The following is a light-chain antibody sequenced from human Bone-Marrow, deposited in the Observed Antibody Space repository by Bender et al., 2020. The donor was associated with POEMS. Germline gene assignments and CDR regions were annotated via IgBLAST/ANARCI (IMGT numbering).Light chain of an antibody. Sequence: QSVLTQPPSVSGAPGQRVTISCTGSSSNIGAGYDVQWYQQLPETAPKLLIYGNTNRPSGVPDRVSGSKSGTSASLAITGLQAEDEADYYCCSYAGRTTSFVFGTGTKVTVL. CDR1: SSNIGAGYD. V-gene: IGLV1-40*01. CDR2: GNT. CDR3: CSYAGRTTSFV. J-gene: IGLJ1*01.